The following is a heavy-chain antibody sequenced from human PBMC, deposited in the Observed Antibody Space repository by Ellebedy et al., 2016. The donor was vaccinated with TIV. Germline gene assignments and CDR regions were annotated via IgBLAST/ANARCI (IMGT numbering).Heavy chain of an antibody. V-gene: IGHV3-74*01. D-gene: IGHD5-24*01. CDR2: ITGDGTNT. CDR1: GFTFSRRW. J-gene: IGHJ4*02. Sequence: GESLKISCAASGFTFSRRWMHWVRQAPGKGLVCFSRITGDGTNTIYADSVKGRFSISRDNAKNMMYLQMNSLRAEDTAMYYCARDGDDFNFDYWGQGTLVTVSS. CDR3: ARDGDDFNFDY.